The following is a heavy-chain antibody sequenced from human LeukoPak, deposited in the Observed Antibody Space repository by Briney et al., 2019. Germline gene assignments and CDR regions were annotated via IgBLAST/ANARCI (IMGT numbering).Heavy chain of an antibody. Sequence: PGGSLRLSCAASGFTFSDYYMSWIRQAPGKGLEWVSYISTSSVNIYYADSVRGRFTISRDNAKNSLYLQMNSLRAEDTAVYYCARDVSHCTDGVCSGSWGQGTLVTVSS. V-gene: IGHV3-11*04. CDR1: GFTFSDYY. D-gene: IGHD2-8*01. J-gene: IGHJ5*02. CDR3: ARDVSHCTDGVCSGS. CDR2: ISTSSVNI.